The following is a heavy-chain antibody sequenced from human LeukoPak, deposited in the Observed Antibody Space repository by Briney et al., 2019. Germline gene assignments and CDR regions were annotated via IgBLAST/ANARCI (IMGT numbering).Heavy chain of an antibody. CDR3: ARGEKYYYGSGTQGTWFDP. Sequence: GGSLRLSCAASGFTVSSNYMSWVRQAPGKGLEWVSVIYSGGSTYYADSVKGRFTISRDNSKNTLYLQMNSLRAEDTAVYYCARGEKYYYGSGTQGTWFDPWGQGTLVTVSS. D-gene: IGHD3-10*01. CDR1: GFTVSSNY. V-gene: IGHV3-53*01. J-gene: IGHJ5*02. CDR2: IYSGGST.